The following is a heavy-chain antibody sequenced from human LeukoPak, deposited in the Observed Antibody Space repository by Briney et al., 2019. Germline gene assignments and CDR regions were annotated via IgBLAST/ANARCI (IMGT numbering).Heavy chain of an antibody. CDR3: AREVSELLFDY. D-gene: IGHD2-15*01. Sequence: SVKVSCKASGGTFSSYAISWVRQAPGQGLEWMGRIIPIFGIANYAQKFLGRVTITADKSTSTAYMELSSLRSEDTAVYYCAREVSELLFDYWGQGTLVTVSS. CDR2: IIPIFGIA. CDR1: GGTFSSYA. J-gene: IGHJ4*02. V-gene: IGHV1-69*04.